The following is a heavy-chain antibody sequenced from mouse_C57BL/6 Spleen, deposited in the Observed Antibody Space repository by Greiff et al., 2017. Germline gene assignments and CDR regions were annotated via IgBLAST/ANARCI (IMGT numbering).Heavy chain of an antibody. CDR1: GYTFTDYY. Sequence: EVKLQQSGPELVKPGASVKISCKASGYTFTDYYMNWVKQSHGKSLEWIGDINPNNGGTSYNQKFKGKATLTVDKSSSTAYMELRSLTSEDSAVYYCARWDTTVVAPDYWGQGTTRTVSS. D-gene: IGHD1-1*01. CDR2: INPNNGGT. J-gene: IGHJ2*01. V-gene: IGHV1-26*01. CDR3: ARWDTTVVAPDY.